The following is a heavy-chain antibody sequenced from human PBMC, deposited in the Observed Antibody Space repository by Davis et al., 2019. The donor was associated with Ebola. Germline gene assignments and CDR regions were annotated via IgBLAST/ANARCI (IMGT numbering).Heavy chain of an antibody. J-gene: IGHJ4*02. CDR2: ISSSSSYT. CDR1: GFLVTSNY. CDR3: AKDDYHSGSPLDY. V-gene: IGHV3-11*06. Sequence: SLKIPCAASGFLVTSNYMSWIRQAPGQGLEWVSYISSSSSYTNYADSVKGRFTISRDNSKNTLYLQMNSLRAEDTAVYYCAKDDYHSGSPLDYWGQGTLVTVSS. D-gene: IGHD1-26*01.